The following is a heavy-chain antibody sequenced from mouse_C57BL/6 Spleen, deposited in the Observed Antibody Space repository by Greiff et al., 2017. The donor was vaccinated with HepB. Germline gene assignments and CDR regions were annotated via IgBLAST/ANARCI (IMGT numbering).Heavy chain of an antibody. CDR2: IRNKANGYTT. J-gene: IGHJ4*01. Sequence: EVKLEESGGGLVQPGGSLSLSCAASGFTFTDYYMSWVRQPPGKALEWLGFIRNKANGYTTKHSASVKGRFTISRDNFQTILYLQMHALMAEDSASYYCASLYGFYYAMDYWGQGTSVTVAS. D-gene: IGHD2-2*01. V-gene: IGHV7-3*01. CDR1: GFTFTDYY. CDR3: ASLYGFYYAMDY.